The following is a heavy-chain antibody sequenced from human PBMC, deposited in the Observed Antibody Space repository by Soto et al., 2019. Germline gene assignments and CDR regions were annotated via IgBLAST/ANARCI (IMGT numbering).Heavy chain of an antibody. J-gene: IGHJ5*02. Sequence: GASVKVSCKASGYTFANYGSSWVRQAPGQGLEWMGWINVYNANTNYAQKFQGRVTMTTDTSTSTAYMELRSLRSDDTAVYYCARGSTVTTPPYNWFDPWGQGTLVTVSS. CDR1: GYTFANYG. D-gene: IGHD4-17*01. V-gene: IGHV1-18*01. CDR2: INVYNANT. CDR3: ARGSTVTTPPYNWFDP.